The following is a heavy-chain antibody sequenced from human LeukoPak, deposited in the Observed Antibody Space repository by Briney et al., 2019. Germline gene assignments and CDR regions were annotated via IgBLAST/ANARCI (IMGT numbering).Heavy chain of an antibody. CDR2: IFYSGST. Sequence: SETLSLTCTVSGGSISSYYRSWIRQPPGKGLEWIGYIFYSGSTNYYPSLKSRVTISVDTSKNQFSLKLSCVPAADTAVYYCERSVEGYCSGGSCYSYYYYMDVWGKGTTVTVSS. CDR3: ERSVEGYCSGGSCYSYYYYMDV. D-gene: IGHD2-15*01. V-gene: IGHV4-59*01. J-gene: IGHJ6*03. CDR1: GGSISSYY.